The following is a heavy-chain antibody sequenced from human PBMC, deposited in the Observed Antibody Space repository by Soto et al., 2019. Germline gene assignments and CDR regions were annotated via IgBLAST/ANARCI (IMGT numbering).Heavy chain of an antibody. D-gene: IGHD5-18*01. CDR1: GXTFSSNE. CDR3: ASDTAMVTRDYYYYYGMDV. CDR2: IYSGGST. J-gene: IGHJ6*02. V-gene: IGHV3-53*01. Sequence: GSLRLSCAASGXTFSSNEMSWVRQAPGKGLEWVSVIYSGGSTYYADSVKGRFTISRENSKNTLYLQMNSLRAEDTAVYYCASDTAMVTRDYYYYYGMDVWGQGTTVNVT.